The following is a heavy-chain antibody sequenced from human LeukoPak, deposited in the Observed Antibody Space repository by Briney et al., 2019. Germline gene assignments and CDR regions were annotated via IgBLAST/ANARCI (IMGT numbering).Heavy chain of an antibody. D-gene: IGHD3-10*01. J-gene: IGHJ6*03. CDR1: GFTFDDYA. V-gene: IGHV3-43D*03. CDR3: AKDSIGSKRNYYYYMDV. CDR2: ISWDGGST. Sequence: GGSLRHSCAASGFTFDDYAMHWVRQAPGKGLEWVSLISWDGGSTYYADSVKGRFTISRDNSKNSLYLQMNSLRAEDTALYYCAKDSIGSKRNYYYYMDVWGKGTTVTVSS.